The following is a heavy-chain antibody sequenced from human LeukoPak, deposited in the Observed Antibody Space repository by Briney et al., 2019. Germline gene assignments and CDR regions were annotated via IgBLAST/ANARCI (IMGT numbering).Heavy chain of an antibody. CDR2: FSGSGGSI. CDR1: GFTFSNAW. V-gene: IGHV3-23*01. J-gene: IGHJ6*02. Sequence: PGGSLRLSCAASGFTFSNAWMSWVRQAPGTGLEWVSCFSGSGGSIYYADSVKGRFTISRDNSKNTLYLQMNSLRAEDTAVYYCAKFSPTPLLNYYYYGMDVWGQGTTVTVSS. CDR3: AKFSPTPLLNYYYYGMDV.